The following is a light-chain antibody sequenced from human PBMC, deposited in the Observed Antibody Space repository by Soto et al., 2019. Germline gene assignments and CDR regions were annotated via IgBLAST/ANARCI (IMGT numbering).Light chain of an antibody. CDR2: DAS. CDR3: QQRSIWLGT. V-gene: IGKV3-11*01. CDR1: QSVSSY. J-gene: IGKJ1*01. Sequence: EIVLTLSPATLSLYKGERATLSCRASQSVSSYLAWYQQKPGQAPRLLIYDASNRATGIPARFSGSGSGTDFTLTISSLEPEDFAVYYCQQRSIWLGTFCHGSNVDI.